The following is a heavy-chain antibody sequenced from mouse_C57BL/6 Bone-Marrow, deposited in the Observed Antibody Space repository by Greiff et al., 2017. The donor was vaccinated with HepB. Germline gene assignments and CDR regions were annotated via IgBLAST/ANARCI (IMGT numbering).Heavy chain of an antibody. V-gene: IGHV1-55*01. Sequence: VQLQQPGAELVKPGASVKMSCKASGYTFTSYWITWVKQRPGQGLEWIGDIYPGSGSTNYNEKFKSKATLTVDTSSSTAYMQLSSLTSEDSAVYYCAREYYGSRAWFAYWGQGTLVTVSA. J-gene: IGHJ3*01. D-gene: IGHD1-1*01. CDR2: IYPGSGST. CDR1: GYTFTSYW. CDR3: AREYYGSRAWFAY.